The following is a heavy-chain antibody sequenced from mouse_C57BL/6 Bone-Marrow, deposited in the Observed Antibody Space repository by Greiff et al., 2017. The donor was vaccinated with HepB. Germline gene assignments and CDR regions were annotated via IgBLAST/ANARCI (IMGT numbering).Heavy chain of an antibody. Sequence: VQLQQSGAELVRPGASVKLSCTASGFNIKDDYMHWVKQRPEQGLEWIGWIDPENGDTEYASKFQGKATITADTSSNTAYLQLSSLTSEDTAVYYCTPYYKAWFAYWGQGTRVTVSA. V-gene: IGHV14-4*01. CDR2: IDPENGDT. CDR3: TPYYKAWFAY. D-gene: IGHD2-12*01. J-gene: IGHJ3*01. CDR1: GFNIKDDY.